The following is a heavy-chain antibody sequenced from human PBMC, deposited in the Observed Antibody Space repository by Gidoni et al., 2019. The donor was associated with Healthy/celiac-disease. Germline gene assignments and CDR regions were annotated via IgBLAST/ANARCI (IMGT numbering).Heavy chain of an antibody. Sequence: EVQLVESGGGLVKPGGSLRLSCAASGFTFSNAWMSWVRQAPGKGLEWVGRIKSKTDGGTTDYAAPVKGRFTISRDDSKNTLYLQMNSLKTEDTAVYYCTTDITMVREKDFDYWGQGTLVTVSS. CDR3: TTDITMVREKDFDY. CDR2: IKSKTDGGTT. J-gene: IGHJ4*02. V-gene: IGHV3-15*01. D-gene: IGHD3-10*01. CDR1: GFTFSNAW.